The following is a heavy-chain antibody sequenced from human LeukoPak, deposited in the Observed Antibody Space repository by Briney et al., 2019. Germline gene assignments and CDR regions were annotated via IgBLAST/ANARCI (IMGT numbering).Heavy chain of an antibody. CDR2: IYHSGST. D-gene: IGHD6-13*01. V-gene: IGHV4-38-2*02. CDR1: GYSISSAYY. CDR3: ARVGYSSSLGTYFFDY. J-gene: IGHJ4*02. Sequence: SETLSLTCTVSGYSISSAYYLGWIRQYPGKGLDWIGTIYHSGSTYYNASVKSRVTISVDMSKNQFSLKLNSVTAADTPVYYCARVGYSSSLGTYFFDYWGQGTLVTVSS.